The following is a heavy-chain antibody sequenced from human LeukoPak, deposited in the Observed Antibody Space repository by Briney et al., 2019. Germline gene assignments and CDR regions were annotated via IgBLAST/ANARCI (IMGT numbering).Heavy chain of an antibody. CDR1: GGSISSNNYY. Sequence: PSETLSLTCTVSGGSISSNNYYWGWIRQPPGKGLEWIGNIYYSGSTYYNPSRKSRVTISVDTSQDQFSLKLSSVTAADTAVYYCARHASLGYCSGGSCLNRRPFDYWGQGTLVTVSS. CDR2: IYYSGST. V-gene: IGHV4-39*01. D-gene: IGHD2-15*01. J-gene: IGHJ4*02. CDR3: ARHASLGYCSGGSCLNRRPFDY.